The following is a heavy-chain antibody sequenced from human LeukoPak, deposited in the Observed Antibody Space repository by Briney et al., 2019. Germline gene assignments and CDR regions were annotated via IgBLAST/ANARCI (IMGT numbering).Heavy chain of an antibody. CDR2: ISSSSSYI. Sequence: GGSLRLSCAASGFTFSSYSMNWVRQAPGKGLEWVSSISSSSSYIYYADSVKGRFTISRDNAKNSLYLQMNSLRAEDTAVYYCARVLGYCSSTSCYYSEPYDYWGQGTLVTVSS. CDR3: ARVLGYCSSTSCYYSEPYDY. V-gene: IGHV3-21*01. D-gene: IGHD2-2*01. J-gene: IGHJ4*02. CDR1: GFTFSSYS.